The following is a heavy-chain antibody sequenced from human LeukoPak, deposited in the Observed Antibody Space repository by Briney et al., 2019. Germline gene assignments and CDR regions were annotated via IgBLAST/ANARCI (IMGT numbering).Heavy chain of an antibody. V-gene: IGHV3-74*01. Sequence: PGGPLRLSCAASGFTLSSHWMHWVRQAPGKGPVWVSRINSDGSSTYYVDSVKGRFTISRDNSKNTLYLQMNSLRAEDTAVYYCAKRGGLPPLDYYYYYMDVWGKGTTVTVSS. CDR2: INSDGSST. D-gene: IGHD2-21*02. CDR3: AKRGGLPPLDYYYYYMDV. J-gene: IGHJ6*03. CDR1: GFTLSSHW.